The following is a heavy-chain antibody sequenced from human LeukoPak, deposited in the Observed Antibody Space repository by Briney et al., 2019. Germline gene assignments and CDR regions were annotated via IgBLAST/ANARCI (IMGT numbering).Heavy chain of an antibody. D-gene: IGHD1-26*01. J-gene: IGHJ4*02. CDR3: ARDRGSLRYYFDY. Sequence: SQTLALTCDISGDSVSSNSVAWNWIRQSPSRGLEWLGSTYYRSKWYNDFALSVKSRITINPDTSKNQFSLQLNALTHQDTAVYYCARDRGSLRYYFDYWGQGTLVTVSS. CDR2: TYYRSKWYN. CDR1: GDSVSSNSVA. V-gene: IGHV6-1*01.